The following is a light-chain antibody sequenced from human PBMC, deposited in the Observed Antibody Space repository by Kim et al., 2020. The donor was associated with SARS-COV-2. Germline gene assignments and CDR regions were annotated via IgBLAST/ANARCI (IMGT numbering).Light chain of an antibody. CDR3: ATWDAGLNGWV. V-gene: IGLV1-44*01. Sequence: QSVLTQPLSASGTPGQRVTISCSGSNSNIGRNTVSWYQQVPGAAPKLLIYSNDRRPSGVPDRFSGSKSDTSASLAINGLQSEDEADYYCATWDAGLNGWVFGGGTKVTVL. CDR2: SND. J-gene: IGLJ3*02. CDR1: NSNIGRNT.